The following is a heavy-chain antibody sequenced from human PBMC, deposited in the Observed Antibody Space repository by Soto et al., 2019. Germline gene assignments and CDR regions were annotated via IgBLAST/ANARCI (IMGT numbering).Heavy chain of an antibody. Sequence: SVKVSCKASGYTFTSYGMNWVRQARGQRLEWIGKIVVGSGNTNYAQKFQERVTITRDMSTSTAYMELSSLRSEDTAFYYCAAFDPGPMGFDPWGQGTLVTVSS. CDR1: GYTFTSYG. J-gene: IGHJ5*02. V-gene: IGHV1-58*02. CDR2: IVVGSGNT. CDR3: AAFDPGPMGFDP. D-gene: IGHD3-9*01.